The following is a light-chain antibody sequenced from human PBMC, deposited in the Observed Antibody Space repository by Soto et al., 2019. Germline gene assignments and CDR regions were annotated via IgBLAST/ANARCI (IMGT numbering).Light chain of an antibody. V-gene: IGKV1-27*01. Sequence: DNQMTQSPSSLSASVGDRVTITCRASQGISNFLAWYQQKPGKVPKLLISAASTLQSGVPSRFTGSGSGTDFTPTITSLQPEDVATYYCQKYSSVITFGQGTRLE. CDR1: QGISNF. CDR3: QKYSSVIT. CDR2: AAS. J-gene: IGKJ5*01.